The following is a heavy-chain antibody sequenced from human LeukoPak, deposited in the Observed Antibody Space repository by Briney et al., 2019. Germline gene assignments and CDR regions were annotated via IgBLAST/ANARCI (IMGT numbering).Heavy chain of an antibody. V-gene: IGHV1-69*13. CDR3: AREANVPQPEDWFDP. CDR2: IIPIFGTA. CDR1: GGTFSSYA. Sequence: GASVKVSCKASGGTFSSYAISWVRQAPGQGLEWMGGIIPIFGTAKYAQKFQGRVTITADESTSTAYMELSSLRSEDTAVYYCAREANVPQPEDWFDPWGQGTLVTVSS. D-gene: IGHD5-18*01. J-gene: IGHJ5*02.